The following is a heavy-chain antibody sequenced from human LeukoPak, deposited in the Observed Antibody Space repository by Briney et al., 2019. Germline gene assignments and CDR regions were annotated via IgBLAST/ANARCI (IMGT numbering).Heavy chain of an antibody. CDR1: GFTFSSYN. V-gene: IGHV3-21*01. CDR2: ISSSSSYI. J-gene: IGHJ3*02. Sequence: GGSLRLSCAASGFTFSSYNMNWVRQTPGKGLEWVSSISSSSSYIYYADSVKGRFTISRDNAKNSLYLQVGSLRAEDSAVYYCARNGIVGATGAFDIWGQGTMVTVSS. CDR3: ARNGIVGATGAFDI. D-gene: IGHD1-26*01.